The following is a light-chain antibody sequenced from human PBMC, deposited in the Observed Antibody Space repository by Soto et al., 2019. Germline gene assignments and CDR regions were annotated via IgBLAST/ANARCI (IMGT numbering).Light chain of an antibody. CDR2: DVS. CDR1: SSDVGGYNY. V-gene: IGLV2-11*01. J-gene: IGLJ2*01. Sequence: QSVLAQPRSVSGSPGQSVTISCTGTSSDVGGYNYASWYQQHPGKAPKLMIYDVSKRPSGVPDRFSGSKSGNTASLTISGLQAEDEADYYCCSYAGSYTPHVVFGGGTK. CDR3: CSYAGSYTPHVV.